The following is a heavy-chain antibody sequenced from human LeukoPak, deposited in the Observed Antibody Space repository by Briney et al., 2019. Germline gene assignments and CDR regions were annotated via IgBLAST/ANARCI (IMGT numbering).Heavy chain of an antibody. J-gene: IGHJ4*02. CDR1: GFTFSNYA. CDR2: ISGSGGST. Sequence: GGTLRLSCAASGFTFSNYAMSWVRQAPGKGLEWVSSISGSGGSTYYADSVKGRFTISRDDSKNTLYLQMNSLRADDTAVYYCAKPARTDYTDYWGQGTLVTVSS. D-gene: IGHD1-14*01. V-gene: IGHV3-23*01. CDR3: AKPARTDYTDY.